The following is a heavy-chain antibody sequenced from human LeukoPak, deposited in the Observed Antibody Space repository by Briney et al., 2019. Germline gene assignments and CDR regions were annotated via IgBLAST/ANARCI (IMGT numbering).Heavy chain of an antibody. D-gene: IGHD3-10*01. V-gene: IGHV3-74*01. J-gene: IGHJ4*02. Sequence: PGGSLRLSYAASGFTFSSNYMSWVRQAPGKGLVWVSRINSDGSSTSYADSVKGRFTISRDNAKNTLYLQMNSLRAEDTAVYYCARAYGELYRSYFEYWGQGTLVTVSS. CDR2: INSDGSST. CDR1: GFTFSSNY. CDR3: ARAYGELYRSYFEY.